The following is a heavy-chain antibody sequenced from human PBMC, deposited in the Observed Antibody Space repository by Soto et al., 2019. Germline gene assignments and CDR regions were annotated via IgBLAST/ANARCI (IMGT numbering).Heavy chain of an antibody. J-gene: IGHJ6*02. D-gene: IGHD3-22*01. CDR2: ISAYNGNT. CDR1: GYTFTSYG. Sequence: GASVKVSCKASGYTFTSYGISWVRQAPGQGLEWMGWISAYNGNTNYAQKLQGRVTMTTDTSTSTAYMELRSLRSDDTAVYYCARGGYYDSSGSRNYHYYGMNVWGQGTTVPVSS. V-gene: IGHV1-18*01. CDR3: ARGGYYDSSGSRNYHYYGMNV.